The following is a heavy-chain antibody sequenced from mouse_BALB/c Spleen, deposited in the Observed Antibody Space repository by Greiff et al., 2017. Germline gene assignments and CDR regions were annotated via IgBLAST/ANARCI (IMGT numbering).Heavy chain of an antibody. D-gene: IGHD1-1*02. J-gene: IGHJ4*01. CDR3: ARGVARNYAMDY. Sequence: EVHLVESGPSLVKPSQTLSLTCSVTGDSITSCYWNWIRKFPGNKLEYMGYISYSGSTYYNPSLKSRISITRDTSKNQYYLQLNSVTTEDTATYYCARGVARNYAMDYWGQGTSVTVSS. CDR1: GDSITSCY. CDR2: ISYSGST. V-gene: IGHV3-8*02.